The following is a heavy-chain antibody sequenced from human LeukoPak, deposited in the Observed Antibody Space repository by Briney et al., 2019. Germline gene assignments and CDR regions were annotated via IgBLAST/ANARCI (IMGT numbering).Heavy chain of an antibody. D-gene: IGHD1-26*01. J-gene: IGHJ4*02. CDR1: GFTFSSYT. CDR3: ARGGGDY. CDR2: ISSGSTNI. V-gene: IGHV3-21*01. Sequence: GGSLRLSCAASGFTFSSYTINCVRQAPGKGLEWVSSISSGSTNIYYADSVKGRFTISRDNAKNSLYLQMNSLRAEDTAVYYCARGGGDYWGQGTLVTVSS.